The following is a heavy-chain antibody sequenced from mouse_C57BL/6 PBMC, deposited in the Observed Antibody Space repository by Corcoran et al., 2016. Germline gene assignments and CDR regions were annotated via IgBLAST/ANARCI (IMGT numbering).Heavy chain of an antibody. CDR3: AGGYYFDY. CDR2: ISYDGSN. V-gene: IGHV3-6*01. Sequence: DVQLQESGPGLVKPSQSLSLTCSVTGYSITSGYYWNWIRQFPGNKLEWMGYISYDGSNNYNPSLKNRISITRDTSKNQFFLKLNSVTTEDTATYYCAGGYYFDYWGQGTTLTVSS. J-gene: IGHJ2*01. CDR1: GYSITSGYY.